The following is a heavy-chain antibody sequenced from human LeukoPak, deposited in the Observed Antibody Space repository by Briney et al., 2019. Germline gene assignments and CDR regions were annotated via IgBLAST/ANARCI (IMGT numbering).Heavy chain of an antibody. CDR1: GGSISSGNYY. CDR2: IYTSGTT. CDR3: ARGEVPPHYFDS. Sequence: SETLSLTCTVSGGSISSGNYYYSWIRQPAGKGLEWLGRIYTSGTTDYNPSLKSRVTISVDTSKNQFSLKLSSVTAADTAVYYCARGEVPPHYFDSWGQGTLVTVSS. J-gene: IGHJ4*02. V-gene: IGHV4-61*02.